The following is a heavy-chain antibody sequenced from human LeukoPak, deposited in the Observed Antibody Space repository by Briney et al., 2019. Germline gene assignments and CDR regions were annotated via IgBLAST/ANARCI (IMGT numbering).Heavy chain of an antibody. CDR1: GYTFTRYY. V-gene: IGHV1-2*02. CDR2: INPNSGGT. D-gene: IGHD3-22*01. Sequence: ASVKVSCKASGYTFTRYYMHWVRQAPGQGLEWMGWINPNSGGTNYAQKFQGRVTMTRDTSISTAYMELSRLRSDDTAVYYCARGGSSGYYFDAFDIWGQGTMVTVSS. J-gene: IGHJ3*02. CDR3: ARGGSSGYYFDAFDI.